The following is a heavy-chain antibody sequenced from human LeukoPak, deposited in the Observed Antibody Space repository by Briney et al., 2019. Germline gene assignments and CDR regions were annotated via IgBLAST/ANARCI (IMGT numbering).Heavy chain of an antibody. CDR3: AKAPWAAGTYPVDY. Sequence: QAGGSLRLSCAASGFTFSSYGMHWVRQAPGKGLEWVAVIWYDGSNKYYADSVKGRFTISRDNSKNTLYLQMNSLRAEDTAVYYCAKAPWAAGTYPVDYWGQGTLVTVSS. V-gene: IGHV3-33*06. CDR2: IWYDGSNK. J-gene: IGHJ4*02. D-gene: IGHD6-13*01. CDR1: GFTFSSYG.